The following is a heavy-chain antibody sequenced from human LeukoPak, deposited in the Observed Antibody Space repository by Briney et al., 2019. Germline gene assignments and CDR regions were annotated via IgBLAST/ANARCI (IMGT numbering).Heavy chain of an antibody. Sequence: PSETLSLTCNVPTGSISSHYWSWIRQPPGKGLEWIGHIYYGGSTSYKPSLKSRVTVSSDASKNQVYLSLTAVTAADTAIYYCTRVLGCSATSCGKHDRFDPWGQGILVTVSS. CDR3: TRVLGCSATSCGKHDRFDP. CDR2: IYYGGST. V-gene: IGHV4-59*11. D-gene: IGHD2-15*01. CDR1: TGSISSHY. J-gene: IGHJ5*02.